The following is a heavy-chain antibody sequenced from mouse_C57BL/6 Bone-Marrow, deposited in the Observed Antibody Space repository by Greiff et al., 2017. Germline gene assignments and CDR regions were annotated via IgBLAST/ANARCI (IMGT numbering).Heavy chain of an antibody. J-gene: IGHJ1*03. V-gene: IGHV10-1*01. D-gene: IGHD1-1*01. CDR1: GFSFNTYA. CDR2: IRSKSNNYAT. CDR3: VRHPLLGYFDV. Sequence: EVKLVESGGGLVQPKGSLKLSCAASGFSFNTYAMNWVRQAPGQGLEWVARIRSKSNNYATYYADSVKDRFTISRDDSESMLYLQMNNLKTEDTAMYYCVRHPLLGYFDVWGTGTTVTVSS.